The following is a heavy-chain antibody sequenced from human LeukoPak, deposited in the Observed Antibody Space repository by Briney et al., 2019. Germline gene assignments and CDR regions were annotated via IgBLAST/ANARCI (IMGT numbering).Heavy chain of an antibody. CDR1: GLSLSTSGMC. CDR3: ARIRVDYYASGRDFDY. Sequence: SGPTLVNPTQTLTLTCTFSGLSLSTSGMCVSWIRQPPGKALEWLARIDWDDDKYYSTSLKTRLTISKDTSKNQVFLTMTDVGPVDTGTYYCARIRVDYYASGRDFDYWGQGTLVTVSS. V-gene: IGHV2-70*11. J-gene: IGHJ4*02. CDR2: IDWDDDK. D-gene: IGHD3-10*01.